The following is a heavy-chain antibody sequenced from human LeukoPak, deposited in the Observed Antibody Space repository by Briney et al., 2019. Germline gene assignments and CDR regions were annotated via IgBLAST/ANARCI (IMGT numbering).Heavy chain of an antibody. J-gene: IGHJ6*02. CDR2: ISSDGSST. CDR3: AREYEVYSTFYYYGMDV. Sequence: GESLKISCKGSGYSFTSYWMHWVRQVPGKGLVWVSRISSDGSSTDYADSVKGRFTISRDNAENTVHLQMHSLRVDDTAIYYCAREYEVYSTFYYYGMDVWGQGTTVTVSS. CDR1: GYSFTSYW. V-gene: IGHV3-74*01. D-gene: IGHD4-11*01.